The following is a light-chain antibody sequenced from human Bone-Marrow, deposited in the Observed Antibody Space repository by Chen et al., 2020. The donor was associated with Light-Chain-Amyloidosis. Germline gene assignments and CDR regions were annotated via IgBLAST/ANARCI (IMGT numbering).Light chain of an antibody. CDR1: QSITKL. Sequence: DIQMTQSPSSLSASVGDRVTITCRASQSITKLLNWYQQKPGKGPKLLIYTASSLQSGVPSRFSGSGSGTDFSLTISSVQPEDRATYYCQQSYSTPTFGGGTKLEIK. V-gene: IGKV1-39*01. J-gene: IGKJ4*01. CDR2: TAS. CDR3: QQSYSTPT.